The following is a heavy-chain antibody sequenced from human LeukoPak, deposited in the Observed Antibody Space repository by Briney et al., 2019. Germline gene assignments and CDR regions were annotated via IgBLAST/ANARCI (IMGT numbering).Heavy chain of an antibody. Sequence: GSLRLSCAASGFTLSSNYMSWVRQAPGKGLEWVSVIYSGGSTYYADSVKGRFTISRDNAKNSLYLQMNSLRAEDTALYYCAKGIVRGWPRQFDYWGQGTLVTVSS. CDR3: AKGIVRGWPRQFDY. V-gene: IGHV3-53*05. CDR2: IYSGGST. CDR1: GFTLSSNY. J-gene: IGHJ4*02. D-gene: IGHD6-19*01.